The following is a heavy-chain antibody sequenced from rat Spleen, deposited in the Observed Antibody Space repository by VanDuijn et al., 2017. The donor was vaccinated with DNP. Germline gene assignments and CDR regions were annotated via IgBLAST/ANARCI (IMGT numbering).Heavy chain of an antibody. D-gene: IGHD1-1*01. CDR2: ITNEGSST. J-gene: IGHJ1*01. CDR1: GFTFNNYW. CDR3: ARGVYYYSATYWYFDF. V-gene: IGHV5-31*01. Sequence: EVQLVESGGGLVQPGRSLKLSCVASGFTFNNYWMAWIRQVPGKGLEWVASITNEGSSTYYGDSVKGRFTISRDNAKTTLYLQMNSLRSEATATYYCARGVYYYSATYWYFDFWGPGTMVTVSS.